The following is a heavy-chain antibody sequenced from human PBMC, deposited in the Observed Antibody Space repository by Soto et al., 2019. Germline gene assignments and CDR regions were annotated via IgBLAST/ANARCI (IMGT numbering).Heavy chain of an antibody. CDR1: GYTFTSYD. Sequence: QVQLVQSGAEVKKPGASVKVSCKASGYTFTSYDINWVRQATGQGLEWMGWMNPNSGNTGYAQKFQGRVTMTRNTSISPAYMALSSLRAEDTAMYYCATATNDYGDRHWGQGTRVTVSS. J-gene: IGHJ4*02. CDR2: MNPNSGNT. V-gene: IGHV1-8*01. CDR3: ATATNDYGDRH. D-gene: IGHD4-17*01.